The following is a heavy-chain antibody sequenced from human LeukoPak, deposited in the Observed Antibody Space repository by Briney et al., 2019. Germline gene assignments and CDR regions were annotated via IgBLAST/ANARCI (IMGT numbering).Heavy chain of an antibody. J-gene: IGHJ4*02. V-gene: IGHV4-61*01. CDR3: ARDLLSTAGYFDY. CDR2: IYYSGTT. CDR1: GGSVSSNNYY. Sequence: SETLSLTCTVSGGSVSSNNYYWSWIRQPPGKGLEWVGYIYYSGTTNYNPSLKSRVTISLDTSKNQFSLKLSSVTAADTAVYYCARDLLSTAGYFDYWGQGTLVTVSS. D-gene: IGHD6-19*01.